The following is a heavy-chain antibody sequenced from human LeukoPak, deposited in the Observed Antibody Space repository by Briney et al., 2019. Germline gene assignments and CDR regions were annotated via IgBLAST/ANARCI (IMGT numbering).Heavy chain of an antibody. V-gene: IGHV3-23*01. Sequence: GGSLRLSCAASGFSFSSYAMNWVRQAPGKGLECISGFSGSGSSTYYADSVKGRFTISRDNSKNTLYLQMNSLRAEDTAVYYCAKDKLGYYFDCWGQGTLVTVSS. D-gene: IGHD7-27*01. CDR2: FSGSGSST. J-gene: IGHJ4*02. CDR1: GFSFSSYA. CDR3: AKDKLGYYFDC.